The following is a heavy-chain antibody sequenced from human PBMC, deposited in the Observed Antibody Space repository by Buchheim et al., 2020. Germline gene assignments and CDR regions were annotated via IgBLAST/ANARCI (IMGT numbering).Heavy chain of an antibody. CDR1: GFALSSYG. D-gene: IGHD1-26*01. J-gene: IGHJ4*02. Sequence: VQLVESGGGVVQPGGSLRLSCAASGFALSSYGIHWVRQAPGKGLEWVTGIWFDGRDQYYADSVKGRFTISRDNSKNTLHLQMNSLRVEDTAMYYCAREAGSYDDYWGQGTL. V-gene: IGHV3-33*01. CDR3: AREAGSYDDY. CDR2: IWFDGRDQ.